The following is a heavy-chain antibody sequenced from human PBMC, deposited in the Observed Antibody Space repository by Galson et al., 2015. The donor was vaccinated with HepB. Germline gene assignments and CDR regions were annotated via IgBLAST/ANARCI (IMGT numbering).Heavy chain of an antibody. V-gene: IGHV3-53*05. D-gene: IGHD6-19*01. CDR3: ASIAVADY. Sequence: SLRLSCAASGFTVSRNYMSWVRQAPGKGLEWVSVIYSSDDTNYARKFQGRVTLTTDTSIRTAYMELSRLRPDDTAVYFCASIAVADYWGQGTLVIVSS. CDR2: IYSSDDT. CDR1: GFTVSRNY. J-gene: IGHJ4*02.